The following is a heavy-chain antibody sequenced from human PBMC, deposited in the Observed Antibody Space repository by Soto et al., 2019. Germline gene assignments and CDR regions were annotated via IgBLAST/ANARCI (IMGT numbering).Heavy chain of an antibody. CDR1: GRTFSTYA. CDR2: IIPIFGAP. J-gene: IGHJ4*01. Sequence: QVQLVQSASEVRKPGSSVTVTCKTSGRTFSTYAINWVRQAPGQGLEWMGGIIPIFGAPRYADKFQGRITITADETTSTAYMELISLRSEDTAVYYCARGTYDVLTAYPTYDFDLWGRGTLVTVSS. D-gene: IGHD3-9*01. CDR3: ARGTYDVLTAYPTYDFDL. V-gene: IGHV1-69*12.